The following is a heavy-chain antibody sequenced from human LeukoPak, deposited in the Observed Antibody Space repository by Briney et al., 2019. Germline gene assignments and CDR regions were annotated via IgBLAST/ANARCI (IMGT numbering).Heavy chain of an antibody. J-gene: IGHJ4*02. V-gene: IGHV4-59*08. D-gene: IGHD6-19*01. Sequence: SETLSLTCTVSGESMSGFYWNWIRQPPGKGLEWIGYMHYTGSTNYNPSLKSRVTISIDTSKSQFSLKLGSVTASDTAVYYCARTTGWYRFDYWGQGTLVTVSS. CDR3: ARTTGWYRFDY. CDR2: MHYTGST. CDR1: GESMSGFY.